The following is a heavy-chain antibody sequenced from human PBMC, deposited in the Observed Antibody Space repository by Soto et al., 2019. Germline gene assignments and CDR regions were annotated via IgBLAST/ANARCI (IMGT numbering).Heavy chain of an antibody. Sequence: GGSLRLSCAASGFTFSSYSMNWVRQAPGKGLEWVSSISSSSSYIYYADSVKGRFTISRDNAKNSLYLQMNSLRAEDTAVYYCAREANTVSPFDYWGQGTLVTVSS. D-gene: IGHD4-4*01. CDR3: AREANTVSPFDY. V-gene: IGHV3-21*01. CDR2: ISSSSSYI. CDR1: GFTFSSYS. J-gene: IGHJ4*02.